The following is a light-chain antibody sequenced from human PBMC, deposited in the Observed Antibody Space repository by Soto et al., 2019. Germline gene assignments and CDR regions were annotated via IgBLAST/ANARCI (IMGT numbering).Light chain of an antibody. V-gene: IGKV3-20*01. CDR3: QQYGSSPRT. CDR1: QSVSSSY. J-gene: IGKJ1*01. CDR2: GAS. Sequence: EIVLTQSPGTLSLPPGERATLAFMASQSVSSSYLAWYQQKPGQAPRLLIYGASSRATGIPDRFSGSGSGTDFTLTISRLEPEDFAVYYCQQYGSSPRTFGQGTKVDIK.